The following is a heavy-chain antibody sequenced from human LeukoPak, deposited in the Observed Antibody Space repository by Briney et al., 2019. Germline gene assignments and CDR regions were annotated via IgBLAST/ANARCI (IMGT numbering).Heavy chain of an antibody. D-gene: IGHD3-10*01. CDR3: ARDLGLYYFDY. V-gene: IGHV3-48*03. Sequence: GGSLRLSCAASGFTFSSYEMNWVRQAPGKGLEWVSYISSSGSTIYYADSVKGRFTISRDNAKNSLYLQMNSLRAEGTAVYYCARDLGLYYFDYWGQGTLVTVSS. CDR2: ISSSGSTI. CDR1: GFTFSSYE. J-gene: IGHJ4*02.